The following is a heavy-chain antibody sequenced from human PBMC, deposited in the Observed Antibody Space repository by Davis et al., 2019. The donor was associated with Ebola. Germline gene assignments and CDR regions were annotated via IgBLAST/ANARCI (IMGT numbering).Heavy chain of an antibody. CDR1: GFTFNRYA. D-gene: IGHD1-1*01. V-gene: IGHV3-9*01. CDR2: ISWNSGSI. Sequence: GGSLRLSCAASGFTFNRYAMHWVRQAPGKGLEWVSGISWNSGSIGYADSVKGRFTISRDNAKNSLYLQMNSLRAEDTALYYCAKDASTNYYYYYGMDVWGQGTTVTVSS. J-gene: IGHJ6*02. CDR3: AKDASTNYYYYYGMDV.